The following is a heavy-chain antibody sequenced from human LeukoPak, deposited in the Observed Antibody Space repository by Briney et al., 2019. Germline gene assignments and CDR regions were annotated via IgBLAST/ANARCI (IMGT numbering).Heavy chain of an antibody. D-gene: IGHD2-15*01. V-gene: IGHV4-39*01. J-gene: IGHJ5*02. CDR1: GGSISSSSYY. CDR2: IYYSGST. Sequence: PSETLSLTCTVSGGSISSSSYYWGWIRQPPGKGLEWIGSIYYSGSTYYNPSLKSRVTISVDTSKNQFSLKLSSVTAADTAVYYCAGLWDCSGGSCYGWFDPWGQGTLVTVSS. CDR3: AGLWDCSGGSCYGWFDP.